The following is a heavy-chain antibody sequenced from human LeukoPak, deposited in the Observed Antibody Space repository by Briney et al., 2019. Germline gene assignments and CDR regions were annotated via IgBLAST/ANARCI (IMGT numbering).Heavy chain of an antibody. Sequence: SATLSLTCTVSGGSISSYHWTWIRQPPGKGLEWIARISYSRSTNYNPSLKSRVTISLDSSKNQFSLRLSSVTPADTAAYYCASLPIDSSTGTFGWFDPWGQGTLVTVSS. D-gene: IGHD1-14*01. J-gene: IGHJ5*02. CDR1: GGSISSYH. V-gene: IGHV4-59*01. CDR2: ISYSRST. CDR3: ASLPIDSSTGTFGWFDP.